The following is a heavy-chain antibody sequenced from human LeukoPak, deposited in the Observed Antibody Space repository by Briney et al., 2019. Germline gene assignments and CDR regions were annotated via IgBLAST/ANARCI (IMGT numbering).Heavy chain of an antibody. V-gene: IGHV4-39*07. CDR3: ARDRYYYDSSGYYLFDY. J-gene: IGHJ4*02. Sequence: LETLSLTCTVSGGSISSSSYYWGWIRQPPGKGLEWIGSIYYTGSTYYTASLKSRVTMSVDTSKNQFSLKLSSVTAADTAVYYCARDRYYYDSSGYYLFDYWGQGTLVTVSS. D-gene: IGHD3-22*01. CDR2: IYYTGST. CDR1: GGSISSSSYY.